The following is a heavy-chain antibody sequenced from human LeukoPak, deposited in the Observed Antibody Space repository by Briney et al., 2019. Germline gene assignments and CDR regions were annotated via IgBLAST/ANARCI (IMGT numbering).Heavy chain of an antibody. V-gene: IGHV3-23*01. D-gene: IGHD5-24*01. J-gene: IGHJ5*02. CDR2: IDGSGAGT. Sequence: GGSLRLSCAASGFTFSTFAMTWVRQGPGKGLEWVSSIDGSGAGTYYADSVKGRFSISRDNSKSTLYLQMYSLTAGDTAVYYCAKGEGYNNLDWFDPWDQGTLVTVSS. CDR3: AKGEGYNNLDWFDP. CDR1: GFTFSTFA.